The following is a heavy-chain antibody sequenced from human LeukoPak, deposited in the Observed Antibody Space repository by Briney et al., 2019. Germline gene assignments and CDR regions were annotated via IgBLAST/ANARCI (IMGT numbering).Heavy chain of an antibody. CDR1: GYTFTGYY. D-gene: IGHD3-3*01. Sequence: ASVKVSCKASGYTFTGYYMHWVRQAPGQGLEWMGWINPNSGGTNYAQKFQGRVTMTRDTSISTAYMELSRLRSDDTAVYYCARGLPEGYDFWSGYAPPYYMDVWGKGTTVTVSS. CDR3: ARGLPEGYDFWSGYAPPYYMDV. V-gene: IGHV1-2*02. J-gene: IGHJ6*03. CDR2: INPNSGGT.